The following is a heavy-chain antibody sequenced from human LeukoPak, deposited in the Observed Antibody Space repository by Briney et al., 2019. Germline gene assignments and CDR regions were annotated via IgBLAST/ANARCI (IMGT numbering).Heavy chain of an antibody. Sequence: QTLSLTCAISGDSVSADSATWNWIRQSPWRGLEWLGRTYYRSNRSKWSSDYALSVKSRITISPDTSKNEFSLQLNSVTPEDTAVYYCTRANHRAFDIWGQGTMVTVSS. CDR3: TRANHRAFDI. V-gene: IGHV6-1*01. CDR1: GDSVSADSAT. J-gene: IGHJ3*02. CDR2: TYYRSNRSKWSS.